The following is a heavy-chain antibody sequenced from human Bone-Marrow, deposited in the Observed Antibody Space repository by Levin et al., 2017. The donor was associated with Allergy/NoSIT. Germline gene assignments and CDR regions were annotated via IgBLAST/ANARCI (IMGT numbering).Heavy chain of an antibody. D-gene: IGHD3-3*01. CDR1: GFTFSSYS. V-gene: IGHV3-21*01. CDR2: ISSSSSYI. Sequence: GESLKISCAASGFTFSSYSMNWVRQAPGKGLEWVSSISSSSSYIYYADSVKGRFTISRDNAKNSLYLQMNSLRAEDTAVYYCARRKYYDFWSGYSGAFDIWGQGTMVTVSS. J-gene: IGHJ3*02. CDR3: ARRKYYDFWSGYSGAFDI.